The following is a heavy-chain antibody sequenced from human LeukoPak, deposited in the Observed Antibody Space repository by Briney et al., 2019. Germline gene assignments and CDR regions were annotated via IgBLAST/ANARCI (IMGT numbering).Heavy chain of an antibody. J-gene: IGHJ4*02. D-gene: IGHD1-14*01. CDR1: GDSVTSDNFY. V-gene: IGHV4-39*07. CDR2: VYRSGSA. Sequence: SETLSLTCNVSGDSVTSDNFYWAWIRQPPGKGPEWIGTVYRSGSAYHNPSLKSRLTISIDTSKNQFSLKLTSVTAADTALYFCARAPHTSPTDYYFDFWGPGTLVTVSS. CDR3: ARAPHTSPTDYYFDF.